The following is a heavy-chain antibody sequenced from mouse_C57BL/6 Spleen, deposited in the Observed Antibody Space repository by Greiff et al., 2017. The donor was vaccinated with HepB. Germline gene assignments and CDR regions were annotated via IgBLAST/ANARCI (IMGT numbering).Heavy chain of an antibody. V-gene: IGHV1-55*01. CDR3: ARSPPYGIYWYFDV. J-gene: IGHJ1*03. Sequence: QVQLQQPGAELVKPGASVKMSCKASGYTFTSYWITWVKQRPGQGLEWIGDIYPGSGSTNYNEKFKSKATLNVDTSSSTAYMQLSSLTSEDSAVYYCARSPPYGIYWYFDVWGTGTTVTVSS. CDR1: GYTFTSYW. CDR2: IYPGSGST. D-gene: IGHD1-1*01.